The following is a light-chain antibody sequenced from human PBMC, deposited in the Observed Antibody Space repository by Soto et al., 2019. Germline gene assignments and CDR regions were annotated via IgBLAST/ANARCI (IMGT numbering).Light chain of an antibody. V-gene: IGKV3-20*01. CDR3: QHYGSSPIT. J-gene: IGKJ5*01. CDR2: GSS. CDR1: QSVSSSY. Sequence: EIVLTQSPGALSLSPGDGAALSCRASQSVSSSYLSWYQQKPGQAPRLLIHGSSTRATGIPARFSGSGSGPAFTLTISRLEPEYFAVYFCQHYGSSPITFGQGTRLEIK.